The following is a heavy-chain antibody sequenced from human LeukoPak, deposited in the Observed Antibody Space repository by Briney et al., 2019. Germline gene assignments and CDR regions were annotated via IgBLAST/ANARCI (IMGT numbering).Heavy chain of an antibody. V-gene: IGHV4-61*02. Sequence: SQTLSLTCTVSGGSISNLNYYWRWIRQPAGKGLEWIGRIYASGSTNYNPSLKSRVTISVDTSKNQFSLKLSSVTAADTAVYYCAGPSTYYYDSSGHGAFDIWGQGTMVAVSS. J-gene: IGHJ3*02. CDR3: AGPSTYYYDSSGHGAFDI. CDR2: IYASGST. D-gene: IGHD3-22*01. CDR1: GGSISNLNYY.